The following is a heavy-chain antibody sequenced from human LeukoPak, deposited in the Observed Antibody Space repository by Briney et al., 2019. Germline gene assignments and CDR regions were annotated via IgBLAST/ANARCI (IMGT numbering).Heavy chain of an antibody. V-gene: IGHV3-21*04. D-gene: IGHD5-12*01. CDR3: ARDFSGYSGYDFGNWFDP. J-gene: IGHJ5*02. CDR2: ISSSSSYI. Sequence: GGSLRLSCAASGFTFSSYSMNWVRQAPGKGLEWVSSISSSSSYIYYADSVKGRFTISRDNAKNSLYLQMNSLRAEDTAVYYCARDFSGYSGYDFGNWFDPWGQGTLVTVSS. CDR1: GFTFSSYS.